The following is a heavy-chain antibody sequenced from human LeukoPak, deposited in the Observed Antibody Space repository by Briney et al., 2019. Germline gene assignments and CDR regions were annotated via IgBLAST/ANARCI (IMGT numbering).Heavy chain of an antibody. J-gene: IGHJ3*02. Sequence: GGSLRLSCAASGFTFSSYSMNWVRQAPGKGLEWVSSISSSSSYIYYADSVKGRFTISRDNAKNSLYLQMNSLRAEDTAVYYCAREATQSGDAFDIWGQGTMVTVSS. CDR3: AREATQSGDAFDI. CDR1: GFTFSSYS. CDR2: ISSSSSYI. D-gene: IGHD5-24*01. V-gene: IGHV3-21*01.